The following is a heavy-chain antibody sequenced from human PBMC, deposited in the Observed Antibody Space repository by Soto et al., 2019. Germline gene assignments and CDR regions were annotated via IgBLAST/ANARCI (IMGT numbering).Heavy chain of an antibody. CDR2: FRTSGAGGTT. Sequence: GGSQRVSRADYGFSLRSSSMSWVRQFPGKVLKRVYGFRTSGAGGTTYYADSVKGRLTIYRDSSKNMLFLKMNSMSAENTAIDYVAKKGNSGPVSQDFDYWGQGTLVTVSS. CDR1: GFSLRSSS. CDR3: AKKGNSGPVSQDFDY. J-gene: IGHJ4*02. V-gene: IGHV3-23*01. D-gene: IGHD4-17*01.